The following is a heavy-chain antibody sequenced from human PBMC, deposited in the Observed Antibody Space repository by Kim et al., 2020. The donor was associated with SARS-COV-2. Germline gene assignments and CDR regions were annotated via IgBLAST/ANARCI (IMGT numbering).Heavy chain of an antibody. D-gene: IGHD3-22*01. Sequence: ASVKVSCKASGYTFTSYYMHWVRQAPGQGLEWMGIINPSGGSTSYAQKFQGRVTMTRDTSTSTVYMDLSSLRSEDTAMYYCARDLRPSYDSSGSSGAGILYWGQGTLVTVSS. J-gene: IGHJ4*02. CDR2: INPSGGST. V-gene: IGHV1-46*01. CDR3: ARDLRPSYDSSGSSGAGILY. CDR1: GYTFTSYY.